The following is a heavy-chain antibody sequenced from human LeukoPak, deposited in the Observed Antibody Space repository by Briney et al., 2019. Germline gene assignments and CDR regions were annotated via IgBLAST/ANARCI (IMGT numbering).Heavy chain of an antibody. J-gene: IGHJ4*02. V-gene: IGHV3-23*01. CDR3: AKFRHDHVWGSSDY. Sequence: PGGSLRLSCAASGFTFSSYAMSWVRQAPGKGPKWVSGINASGGSTYYVDSVKGRFTVSRDNSKNTLYLQMNSLRAEDTAVYYCAKFRHDHVWGSSDYWGQGTLVTVSS. CDR2: INASGGST. CDR1: GFTFSSYA. D-gene: IGHD3-16*01.